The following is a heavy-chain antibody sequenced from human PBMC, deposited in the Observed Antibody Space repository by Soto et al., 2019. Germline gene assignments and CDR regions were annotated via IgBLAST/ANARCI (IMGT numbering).Heavy chain of an antibody. D-gene: IGHD3-10*01. V-gene: IGHV4-30-4*01. CDR1: GGSISSGDYY. CDR3: ARVRGVTYFDY. J-gene: IGHJ4*02. CDR2: IYYSGST. Sequence: QVQLQESGPGLVKPSQTLSLTCTVSGGSISSGDYYWSWIRQPPGKGLEWIGYIYYSGSTYYNPSIKSRVNISVDTSKNQFSLKLTSVTAADTAVYYCARVRGVTYFDYWGQGTLVTVSS.